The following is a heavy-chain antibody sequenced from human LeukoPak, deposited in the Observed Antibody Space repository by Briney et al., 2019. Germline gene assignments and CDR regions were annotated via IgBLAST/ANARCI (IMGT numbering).Heavy chain of an antibody. CDR3: ASRRGYSYGLYY. CDR1: GVSFSGYY. Sequence: SETLSLTCAVYGVSFSGYYWSWIRQPPGKGLEWIGEINHSGSTNYNPSLKSRVTISVDTSKNQFSLKLSSVTAADTAVYYCASRRGYSYGLYYWGQGTLVTVSS. J-gene: IGHJ4*02. D-gene: IGHD5-18*01. V-gene: IGHV4-34*01. CDR2: INHSGST.